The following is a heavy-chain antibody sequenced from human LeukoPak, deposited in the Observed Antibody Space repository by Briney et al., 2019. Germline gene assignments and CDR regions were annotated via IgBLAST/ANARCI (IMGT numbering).Heavy chain of an antibody. CDR2: VYYTGST. CDR3: ARHFAYSSSSYFDY. D-gene: IGHD6-6*01. Sequence: SETLSLTCSVSGGSVSNYYWSWIRQPPGKGLEWIGYVYYTGSTNYNPSLKSRVTMFEDKSKNQLSLRLYSATVADTAVYYCARHFAYSSSSYFDYWGQGSLVTVSS. J-gene: IGHJ4*02. CDR1: GGSVSNYY. V-gene: IGHV4-59*08.